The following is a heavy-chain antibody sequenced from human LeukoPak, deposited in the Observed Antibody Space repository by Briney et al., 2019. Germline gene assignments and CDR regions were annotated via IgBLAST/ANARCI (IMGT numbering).Heavy chain of an antibody. Sequence: ASVKVSCKASGYTFTSYYMHWVRQAPGQGLEWMGKINPSDGSTNYAQKFQGRVTMTRDTSTSTVYMELSSLRSEDAALYYCARDLGPRSFDYWGQGTLVTASS. CDR3: ARDLGPRSFDY. D-gene: IGHD7-27*01. V-gene: IGHV1-46*01. CDR2: INPSDGST. J-gene: IGHJ4*02. CDR1: GYTFTSYY.